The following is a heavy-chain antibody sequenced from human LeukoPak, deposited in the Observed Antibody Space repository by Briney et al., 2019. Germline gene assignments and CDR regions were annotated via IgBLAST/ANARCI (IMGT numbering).Heavy chain of an antibody. D-gene: IGHD3-22*01. CDR2: VNHSGST. Sequence: SETLSLTCTVYGGSFSGYYWSWIRQPPGKGLEWIGEVNHSGSTNYSPSLKSRVTISVDTSKNQFSLKRSSVTAADTAVYYCARDSRRKRLGGMIVVVTSFDYWGQGALVTVSS. J-gene: IGHJ4*02. CDR3: ARDSRRKRLGGMIVVVTSFDY. CDR1: GGSFSGYY. V-gene: IGHV4-34*01.